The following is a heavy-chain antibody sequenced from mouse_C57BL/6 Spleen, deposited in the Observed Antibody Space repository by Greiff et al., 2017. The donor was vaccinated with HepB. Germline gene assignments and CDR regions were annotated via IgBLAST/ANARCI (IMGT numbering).Heavy chain of an antibody. J-gene: IGHJ2*01. Sequence: EVQGVESGGGLVQPGGSMKLSCVASGFTFSNYWMNWVRQSPEKGLEWVAQIRLKSDNYATHYAESVKGRFTISRDDSKSSVYLQMNNLRAEDTGIYYCTGRNWVFDYWGQGTTLTVSS. CDR1: GFTFSNYW. CDR2: IRLKSDNYAT. D-gene: IGHD4-1*01. CDR3: TGRNWVFDY. V-gene: IGHV6-3*01.